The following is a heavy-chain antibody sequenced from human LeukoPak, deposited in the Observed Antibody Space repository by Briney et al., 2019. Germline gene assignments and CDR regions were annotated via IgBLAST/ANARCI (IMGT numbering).Heavy chain of an antibody. CDR1: GFTFSSYE. D-gene: IGHD1-26*01. J-gene: IGHJ4*02. V-gene: IGHV3-48*03. CDR2: ISSSGSTI. Sequence: HPGGSLRLSCAASGFTFSSYEMNWVRQAPGKGLEWISYISSSGSTIYYADSVKGRFTIFRDNAKNSLYLQMNSLRAEDTAVYYCARDLSLSGSHLDYWGQGTLVTVSS. CDR3: ARDLSLSGSHLDY.